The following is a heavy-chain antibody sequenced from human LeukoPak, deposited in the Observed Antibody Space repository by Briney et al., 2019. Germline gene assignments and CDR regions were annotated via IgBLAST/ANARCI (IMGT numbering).Heavy chain of an antibody. CDR2: INPNSGGT. Sequence: ASVEVSCKASGYTLTDYYMHWVRQAPGQGLEWMGRINPNSGGTNYAQKFQGRVTMTRDTSISTVYMELSRLRSDDTAVYYCARVGYYESSGYYEYWGQGTLVTVSS. D-gene: IGHD3-22*01. CDR1: GYTLTDYY. CDR3: ARVGYYESSGYYEY. V-gene: IGHV1-2*06. J-gene: IGHJ4*02.